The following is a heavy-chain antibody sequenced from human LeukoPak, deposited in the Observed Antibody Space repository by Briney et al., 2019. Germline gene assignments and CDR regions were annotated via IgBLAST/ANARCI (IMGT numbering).Heavy chain of an antibody. CDR3: ARVNIAVAGDASDV. D-gene: IGHD6-19*01. V-gene: IGHV4-59*01. J-gene: IGHJ3*01. CDR2: YTGDT. CDR1: GDSISRFY. Sequence: PSETLSLTCSVPGDSISRFYWSWVRQPPGKGLEWIGYTGDTNYNPSLKSRVTISLDASKSQFSLKLSSVTAADTAMYYCARVNIAVAGDASDVWGRGTMVTVSS.